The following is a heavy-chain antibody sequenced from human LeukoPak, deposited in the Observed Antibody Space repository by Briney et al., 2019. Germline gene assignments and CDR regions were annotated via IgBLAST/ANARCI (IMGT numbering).Heavy chain of an antibody. CDR3: ARDRYSGIQGPFYI. J-gene: IGHJ3*02. D-gene: IGHD1-26*01. V-gene: IGHV1-2*02. CDR2: INPHSGGT. CDR1: GYTFTDYY. Sequence: ASVKVSCKASGYTFTDYYLHWVRQAPGQGLEWVGWINPHSGGTDYAQKFQGRVTMTRDTSTRTAHMELSRLRSDDTAVYFCARDRYSGIQGPFYIWGQGTMVTVSS.